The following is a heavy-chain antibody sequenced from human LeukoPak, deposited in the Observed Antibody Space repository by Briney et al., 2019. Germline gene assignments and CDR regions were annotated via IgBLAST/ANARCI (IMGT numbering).Heavy chain of an antibody. D-gene: IGHD6-13*01. V-gene: IGHV3-74*01. CDR1: GFTFSNYW. CDR2: INNDGSRT. Sequence: PGGSLRLSCAASGFTFSNYWMHWVHQAPGKGLVWVSHINNDGSRTSYADSVKGRFTISRDNAKNTLYLQMNSLRAEDTAVYYCTRGIAAAGTVIVGHNSGWYVGDYWGQGTLVTVSS. J-gene: IGHJ4*02. CDR3: TRGIAAAGTVIVGHNSGWYVGDY.